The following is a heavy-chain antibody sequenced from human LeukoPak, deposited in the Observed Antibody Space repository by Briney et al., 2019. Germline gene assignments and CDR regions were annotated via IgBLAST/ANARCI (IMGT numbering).Heavy chain of an antibody. V-gene: IGHV3-23*01. D-gene: IGHD2-2*01. CDR3: AKARRSACSSTSCYPFDY. J-gene: IGHJ4*02. CDR1: GFTFSSHA. Sequence: PGGSLTLSCAASGFTFSSHALSWVRQAPGKGVEWFSGINGSGGSTYYAVSVKGRVTISRDSSKNTLYLQMNSLRAEDKAVYYCAKARRSACSSTSCYPFDYRGQGALVTVSS. CDR2: INGSGGST.